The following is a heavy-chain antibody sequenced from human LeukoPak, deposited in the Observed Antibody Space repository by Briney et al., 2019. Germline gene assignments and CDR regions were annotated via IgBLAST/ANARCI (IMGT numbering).Heavy chain of an antibody. J-gene: IGHJ4*02. Sequence: ASVKVSCKASGGTFSSYAISWVRQAPGQGLEWMGGIIPIFGTANYAQKFQGRVTITADESTSTAYMELSSLRSEDTAVYYCASHYYDSRGYVYWGQGTLVTVSS. V-gene: IGHV1-69*13. CDR3: ASHYYDSRGYVY. CDR1: GGTFSSYA. CDR2: IIPIFGTA. D-gene: IGHD3-22*01.